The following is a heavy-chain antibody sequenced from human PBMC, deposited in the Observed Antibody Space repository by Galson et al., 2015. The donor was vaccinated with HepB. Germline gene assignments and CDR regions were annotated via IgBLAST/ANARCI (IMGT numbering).Heavy chain of an antibody. V-gene: IGHV1-2*06. Sequence: SVKVSCKASGYTSTGYYMHWVRQAPGQGLEWMGRINPNSGGTNYAQKFQGRVTMTRDTSISTAYMELSRLRSDDTAVYYCARWYGSGSYYSEFNYYYGMDVWGQGTTVTVSS. CDR2: INPNSGGT. D-gene: IGHD3-10*01. J-gene: IGHJ6*02. CDR1: GYTSTGYY. CDR3: ARWYGSGSYYSEFNYYYGMDV.